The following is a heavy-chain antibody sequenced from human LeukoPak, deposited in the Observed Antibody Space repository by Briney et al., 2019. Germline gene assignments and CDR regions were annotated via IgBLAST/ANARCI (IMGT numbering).Heavy chain of an antibody. CDR3: ARHLRITVTTKIVAAFDI. D-gene: IGHD4-11*01. CDR1: GYSFTSYW. J-gene: IGHJ3*02. Sequence: GESLKISCKGSGYSFTSYWIGWVRHMPGKGLEWMGIIYPGDSDTRYSPSFQGQVTISADKSISTAYLQWSSLKASDTAMYYCARHLRITVTTKIVAAFDIWGQGTMVTVSS. V-gene: IGHV5-51*01. CDR2: IYPGDSDT.